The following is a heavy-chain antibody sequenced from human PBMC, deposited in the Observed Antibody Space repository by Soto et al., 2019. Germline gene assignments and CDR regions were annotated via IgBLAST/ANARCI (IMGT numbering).Heavy chain of an antibody. CDR1: GFTFTSSA. CDR2: IVVGSGNT. CDR3: ARDGSQTTVTTLDYYYGMDV. D-gene: IGHD4-17*01. Sequence: SVKVSCKASGFTFTSSAMQWVRQARGQRLEWIGWIVVGSGNTNYAQKFQERVTITRDMSTSTAYMELSSLRSEDTAVYYCARDGSQTTVTTLDYYYGMDVWGQGTTVTVSS. J-gene: IGHJ6*02. V-gene: IGHV1-58*02.